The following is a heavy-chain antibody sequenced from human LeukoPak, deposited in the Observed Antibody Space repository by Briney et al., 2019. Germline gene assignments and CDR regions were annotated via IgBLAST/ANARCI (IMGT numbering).Heavy chain of an antibody. D-gene: IGHD2-21*02. CDR1: DDSLSRYY. CDR2: LDTSGNT. V-gene: IGHV4-4*07. Sequence: SETLSLTCTVSDDSLSRYYWSWVRQPAGKVLEWIGRLDTSGNTHYNPSLKSRVTMSVDTSRNQFSLRLTSVPAADTAVYYCARGDDCPDYWAQGTLVTVSS. J-gene: IGHJ4*02. CDR3: ARGDDCPDY.